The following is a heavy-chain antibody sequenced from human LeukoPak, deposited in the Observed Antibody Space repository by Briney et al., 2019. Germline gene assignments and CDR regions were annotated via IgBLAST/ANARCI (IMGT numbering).Heavy chain of an antibody. CDR1: GYTFNRYG. V-gene: IGHV1-18*01. Sequence: ASVKVSCKASGYTFNRYGISWVRQAPGQGLEWMGWIGSYNGNTNYAQKLQGRVTMTRDTSTSTVYMELSSLRSEDTAVYYCARDQFKSRADYDISDPGWYFDLWGRGTLVTVSS. CDR3: ARDQFKSRADYDISDPGWYFDL. J-gene: IGHJ2*01. D-gene: IGHD3-9*01. CDR2: IGSYNGNT.